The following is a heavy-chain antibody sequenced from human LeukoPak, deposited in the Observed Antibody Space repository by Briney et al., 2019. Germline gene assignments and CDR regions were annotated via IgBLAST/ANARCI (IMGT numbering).Heavy chain of an antibody. CDR1: GCTFSSYA. CDR2: IIPIFGTA. J-gene: IGHJ4*02. Sequence: SVKVSCKSSGCTFSSYAINWVRQAPGQGGEWMGGIIPIFGTANYAQKFQGRVTITADESTSTAYMELSRLRSEDRAVYYCASWGLSRSWTLGYWGQGTLVTVSS. V-gene: IGHV1-69*13. CDR3: ASWGLSRSWTLGY. D-gene: IGHD6-13*01.